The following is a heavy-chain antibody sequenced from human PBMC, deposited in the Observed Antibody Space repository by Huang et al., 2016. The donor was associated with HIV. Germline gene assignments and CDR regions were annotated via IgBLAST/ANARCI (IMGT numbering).Heavy chain of an antibody. D-gene: IGHD6-13*01. V-gene: IGHV1-2*05. CDR1: GYTFIDYY. Sequence: QVQLVQSGAGVKRPGASVKVSCKTSGYTFIDYYLHWVRQAPGKGLEWMGRINPKSGGTKYAQKFQGRVTMTRDTSINTTYMELRSLRSDDTVVYYCARGGFSSSWLVDYYYMDVWGEGTTVTVSS. CDR3: ARGGFSSSWLVDYYYMDV. J-gene: IGHJ6*03. CDR2: INPKSGGT.